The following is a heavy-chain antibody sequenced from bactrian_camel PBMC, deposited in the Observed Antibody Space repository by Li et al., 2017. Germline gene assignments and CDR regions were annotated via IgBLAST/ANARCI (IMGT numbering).Heavy chain of an antibody. Sequence: HVQLVESGGGLVQPGKSLRLSCAVSGFTFNAYWMSWVRQAPGKGLEWVSIINRGGTTYYADSMKGRFTISRDNAKHSLYLQMNSLKPEDTAVYYCVCDGGAWYGRLWGQGTQVTVS. J-gene: IGHJ4*01. CDR1: GFTFNAYW. CDR2: IINRGGTT. D-gene: IGHD6*01. V-gene: IGHV3S1*01. CDR3: VCDGGAWYGRL.